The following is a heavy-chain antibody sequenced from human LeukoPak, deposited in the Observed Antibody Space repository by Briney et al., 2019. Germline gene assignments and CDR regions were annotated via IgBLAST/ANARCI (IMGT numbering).Heavy chain of an antibody. V-gene: IGHV3-23*01. CDR1: GFTFSSYA. D-gene: IGHD3-22*01. Sequence: GGSLRLSCAASGFTFSSYAMSWVRQAPGKGLEWVSAISGSGGSTYYADSVKDRFTISRDNSKDTLYLQMNSLRAEDTAVYYCAKNAWYYYDSSGFDYWGQGTLVTVSS. CDR2: ISGSGGST. J-gene: IGHJ4*02. CDR3: AKNAWYYYDSSGFDY.